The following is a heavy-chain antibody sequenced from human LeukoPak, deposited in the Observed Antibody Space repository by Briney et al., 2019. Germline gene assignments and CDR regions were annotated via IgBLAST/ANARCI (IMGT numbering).Heavy chain of an antibody. CDR3: AREGLTVTYLFDY. J-gene: IGHJ4*02. Sequence: PGGSLRLSCAASGFTFSSYGMHCVRQAPGKGLEWVAVIWYDGSNKYYADSVKGRFTISRDNSKNTLYLQMNSLRAEGTAVYYCAREGLTVTYLFDYWGQGTLVTVSS. CDR1: GFTFSSYG. CDR2: IWYDGSNK. V-gene: IGHV3-33*01. D-gene: IGHD4-17*01.